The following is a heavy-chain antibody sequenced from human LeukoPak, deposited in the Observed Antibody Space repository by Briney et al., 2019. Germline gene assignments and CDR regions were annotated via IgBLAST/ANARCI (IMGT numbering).Heavy chain of an antibody. CDR2: IIPIFGTA. D-gene: IGHD4-17*01. J-gene: IGHJ4*02. Sequence: SVKVSCKASGGTFSSYAISWVRQAPGQGLEWMGGIIPIFGTANYAQKFQGRVTITADESASTAYMELSSLRSEDTAVYYCAREAAPLTVTTYYFDYWGQGTLVTVSS. V-gene: IGHV1-69*13. CDR1: GGTFSSYA. CDR3: AREAAPLTVTTYYFDY.